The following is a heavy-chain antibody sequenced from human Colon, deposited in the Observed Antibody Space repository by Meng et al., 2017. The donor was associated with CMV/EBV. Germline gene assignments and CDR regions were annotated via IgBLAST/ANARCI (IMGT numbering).Heavy chain of an antibody. CDR1: GFDFFNSA. Sequence: QVRRVGAGGGVVQPGRSLRLSCAASGFDFFNSAMHWVRQVPGKGLEWVTIISYDGSHALYADSVKGRFTISRDNSKNTLYLQMNSLRPEDTAVYYCASSFHGSGSPDHWGQGTLVTVSS. CDR3: ASSFHGSGSPDH. CDR2: ISYDGSHA. V-gene: IGHV3-30-3*01. J-gene: IGHJ5*02. D-gene: IGHD3-10*01.